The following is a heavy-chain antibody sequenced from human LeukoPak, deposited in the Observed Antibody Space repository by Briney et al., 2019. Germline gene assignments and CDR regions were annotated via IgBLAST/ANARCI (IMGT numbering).Heavy chain of an antibody. CDR3: ARESYVTMIIGDY. Sequence: PGGSLRLSCAASGFTFRSYEMNWVRQAPGKGLEWVSYISSIGNTIYYADSVKGRFTISRDNAKNSRYLQMNSLRAEDTAIYYCARESYVTMIIGDYWGQGTLVTVSS. J-gene: IGHJ4*02. CDR1: GFTFRSYE. D-gene: IGHD3-22*01. V-gene: IGHV3-48*03. CDR2: ISSIGNTI.